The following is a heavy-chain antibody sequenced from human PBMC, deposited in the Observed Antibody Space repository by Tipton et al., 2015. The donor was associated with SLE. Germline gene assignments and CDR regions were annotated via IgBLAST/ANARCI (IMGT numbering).Heavy chain of an antibody. CDR2: IYYGGNP. CDR3: AKDSGTYYFDF. Sequence: GLVKPSETLSLTCTVAGGSISSHYWSWIRQPPGKGLEWIGYIYYGGNPNYNPSLKSRVTISVDASKNQFSLKMSSMTAADTAVYYCAKDSGTYYFDFWGQGVLVNVSS. J-gene: IGHJ4*02. V-gene: IGHV4-59*11. CDR1: GGSISSHY. D-gene: IGHD1-26*01.